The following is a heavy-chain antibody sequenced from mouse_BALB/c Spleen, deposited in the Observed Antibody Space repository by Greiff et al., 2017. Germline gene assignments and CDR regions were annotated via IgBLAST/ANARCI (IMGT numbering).Heavy chain of an antibody. Sequence: VHVKQSGTVLARPGASVKMSCKVSGYTFTSYWMHWVKQRPGQGLEWIGAIYPGNSDTSYNQKFKGKAKLTAVTSTSTAYMELSSLTNEDSAVYYCTRLLYYYGSSYGFAYWGQGTLVTVSA. CDR1: GYTFTSYW. D-gene: IGHD1-1*01. J-gene: IGHJ3*01. CDR3: TRLLYYYGSSYGFAY. CDR2: IYPGNSDT. V-gene: IGHV1-5*01.